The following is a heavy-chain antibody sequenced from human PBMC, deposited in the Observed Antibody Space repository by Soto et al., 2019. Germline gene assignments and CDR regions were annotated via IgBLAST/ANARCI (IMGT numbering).Heavy chain of an antibody. Sequence: ASVKVSCKASGYSFTNNDVSWVRQATGQGLEWMGWMNPGSGDTGYAQKFQGRVTMTRDISIATAYMELSSLRSDDTAIYYCARMETFGSLNWFDPCSQGTLVTASS. J-gene: IGHJ5*02. V-gene: IGHV1-8*01. D-gene: IGHD3-16*01. CDR2: MNPGSGDT. CDR1: GYSFTNND. CDR3: ARMETFGSLNWFDP.